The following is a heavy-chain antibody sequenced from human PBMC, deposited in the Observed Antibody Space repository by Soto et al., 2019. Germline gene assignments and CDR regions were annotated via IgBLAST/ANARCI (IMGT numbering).Heavy chain of an antibody. CDR2: ISYSGST. V-gene: IGHV4-31*03. D-gene: IGHD2-8*02. CDR3: ARDKITGLFDY. CDR1: GDSISSGAYY. Sequence: SETLSLTCTVSGDSISSGAYYWTWIRQHPGKGLEWIGYISYSGSTYFNPSLKSRVTISVDTSKNQFSLKLTSVTAADTAVYYCARDKITGLFDYWGQGTLVTVSS. J-gene: IGHJ4*02.